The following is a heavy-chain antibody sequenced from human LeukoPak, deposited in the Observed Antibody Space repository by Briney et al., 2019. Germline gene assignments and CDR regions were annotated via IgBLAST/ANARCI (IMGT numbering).Heavy chain of an antibody. CDR1: GFTFSNYG. CDR3: ARGHYGLDV. J-gene: IGHJ6*02. V-gene: IGHV3-33*01. CDR2: IWYDGSNK. Sequence: PGRSLRLSCAASGFTFSNYGMHWVRQAPGKGLEWVAVIWYDGSNKYYADSVKGRFTISRDNSKNTLYLQMNSLRAEDTAVYYCARGHYGLDVWGQGTTITVSS.